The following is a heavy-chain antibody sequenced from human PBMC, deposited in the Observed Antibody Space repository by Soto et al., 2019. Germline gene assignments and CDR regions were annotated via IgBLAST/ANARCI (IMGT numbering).Heavy chain of an antibody. Sequence: ASVKVSCKASGYTFTSYGISWVRQAPGQGLEWMGWISAYNGNTNYAQKLQGRVTMTTDTSTSTAYMELRSLRSDDTAVYYCARDTNTLYYDILTGSSYYYYYGMDVWGQGTTVTVSS. CDR2: ISAYNGNT. CDR1: GYTFTSYG. D-gene: IGHD3-9*01. CDR3: ARDTNTLYYDILTGSSYYYYYGMDV. V-gene: IGHV1-18*01. J-gene: IGHJ6*02.